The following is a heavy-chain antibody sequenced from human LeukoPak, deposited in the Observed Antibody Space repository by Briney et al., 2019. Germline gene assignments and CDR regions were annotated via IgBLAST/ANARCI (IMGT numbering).Heavy chain of an antibody. Sequence: ASVKVSCKASGYTFTSYYMHWVLQAPGQGLEWMGIINPSGGSTSYAQKFRGRVTIPRETSTSTVYMEQSSLRAEDTAVYYCARAVEALAVTTYFQQWGQGTLVPVSS. V-gene: IGHV1-46*01. J-gene: IGHJ1*01. D-gene: IGHD4-17*01. CDR3: ARAVEALAVTTYFQQ. CDR2: INPSGGST. CDR1: GYTFTSYY.